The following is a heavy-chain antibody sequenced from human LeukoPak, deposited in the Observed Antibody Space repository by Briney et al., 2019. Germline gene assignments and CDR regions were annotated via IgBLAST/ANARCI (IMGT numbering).Heavy chain of an antibody. CDR2: IYPRDSDT. CDR1: GYTFTNYW. D-gene: IGHD2-2*01. CDR3: ARKFCSSTTCYVAFDM. J-gene: IGHJ3*02. Sequence: GESRKISCKGSGYTFTNYWIGWVRQMPGKGLEYMGIIYPRDSDTRNSPSFEGKVTISADKSISTAYLQWSSLKASDTAMYFCARKFCSSTTCYVAFDMWGQGTMVTVSS. V-gene: IGHV5-51*01.